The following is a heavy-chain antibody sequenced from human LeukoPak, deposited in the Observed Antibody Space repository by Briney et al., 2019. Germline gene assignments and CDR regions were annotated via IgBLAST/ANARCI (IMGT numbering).Heavy chain of an antibody. Sequence: GGSLRLSCAASGFTFSSYWMSWVRQAPGKGLEWVANIKQDGSEKYYVDSVKGRFTISRDNAKNSLYLQMNSLRAEDTAVYYCANQGGYSYGYYFDYWGQGTLVTVSS. V-gene: IGHV3-7*03. CDR2: IKQDGSEK. CDR1: GFTFSSYW. CDR3: ANQGGYSYGYYFDY. D-gene: IGHD5-18*01. J-gene: IGHJ4*02.